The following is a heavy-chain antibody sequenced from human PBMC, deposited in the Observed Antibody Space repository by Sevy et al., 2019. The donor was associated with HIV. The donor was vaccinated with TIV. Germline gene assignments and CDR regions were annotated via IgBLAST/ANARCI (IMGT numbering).Heavy chain of an antibody. Sequence: GGSLRLSCTASGFTFGDYAMSWVRQAPGKGLEWVGFIRSKAYGGTTEYAASVKGRFTISRDDSKSIAYLQMNSLKTEDTAVYYCTREYSVVVPAAGGYYYYGMDVWGQGTTVTVSS. J-gene: IGHJ6*02. D-gene: IGHD2-2*01. V-gene: IGHV3-49*04. CDR2: IRSKAYGGTT. CDR3: TREYSVVVPAAGGYYYYGMDV. CDR1: GFTFGDYA.